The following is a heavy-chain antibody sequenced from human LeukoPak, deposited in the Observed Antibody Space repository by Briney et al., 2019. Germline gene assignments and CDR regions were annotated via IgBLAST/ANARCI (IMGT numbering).Heavy chain of an antibody. J-gene: IGHJ5*02. CDR3: ARSVVVGWFDP. D-gene: IGHD2-21*01. Sequence: PSETLSLTCTVSGGSISNYYWSWIRQPPGKGLEWIGEINHSGSTNYNPSLKSRVTISVDTSKNQFSLKLSSVTAADTAVYYCARSVVVGWFDPWGQGTLVTVSS. V-gene: IGHV4-34*01. CDR1: GGSISNYY. CDR2: INHSGST.